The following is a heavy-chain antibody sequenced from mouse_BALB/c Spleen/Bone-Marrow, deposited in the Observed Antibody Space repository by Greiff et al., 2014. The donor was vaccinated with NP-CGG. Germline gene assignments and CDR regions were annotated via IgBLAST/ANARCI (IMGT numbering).Heavy chain of an antibody. CDR3: ARWLLRYYAMDD. J-gene: IGHJ4*01. CDR2: IDPSDSYT. V-gene: IGHV1-69*02. Sequence: VQLQESGAELEKPGASVKLSCKASGYTFTSYWMHWVKQRPGQGLEWIGEIDPSDSYTNYNQKFKGKATLTVDKSSSTAYMQLSSLTSEDSAVYFCARWLLRYYAMDDWGQGTSVTVSS. D-gene: IGHD2-3*01. CDR1: GYTFTSYW.